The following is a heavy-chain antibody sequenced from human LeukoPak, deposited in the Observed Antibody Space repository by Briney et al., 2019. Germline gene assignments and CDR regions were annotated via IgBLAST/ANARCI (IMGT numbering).Heavy chain of an antibody. CDR3: ARDYYDSSGYYGRGGFYYMDV. CDR1: SGSISSYF. J-gene: IGHJ6*03. V-gene: IGHV4-4*07. D-gene: IGHD3-22*01. CDR2: IYTSGST. Sequence: SETLSLTCTVSSGSISSYFWSWVRQPAPKGLEWLGRIYTSGSTNYNPSLKSRVTISIDKSKNQFSLKLSSVTAADTAVYYCARDYYDSSGYYGRGGFYYMDVWGKGTTVTVSS.